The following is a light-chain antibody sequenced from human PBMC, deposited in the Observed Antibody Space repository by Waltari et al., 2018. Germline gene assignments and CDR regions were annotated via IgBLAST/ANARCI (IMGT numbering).Light chain of an antibody. Sequence: QSALTQPASVSGSPGQSITISCTGTSSDVGGYDYVSWYQQHPDKAPKLLIYDVNNRPSGVSSRFSGSKSGNTASLTISGLQAEDEAEYYCNSYTTSSTRVFGGGTKLTVL. CDR1: SSDVGGYDY. CDR2: DVN. CDR3: NSYTTSSTRV. J-gene: IGLJ3*02. V-gene: IGLV2-14*03.